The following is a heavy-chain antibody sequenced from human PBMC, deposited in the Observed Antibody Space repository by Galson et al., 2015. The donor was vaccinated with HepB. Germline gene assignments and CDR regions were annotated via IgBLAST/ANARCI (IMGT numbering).Heavy chain of an antibody. CDR1: GYSFTGYY. CDR3: AVGVGATDRPINPFDF. V-gene: IGHV1-2*04. J-gene: IGHJ3*01. CDR2: INPNSGGT. D-gene: IGHD1-26*01. Sequence: SVKVSCKASGYSFTGYYIHWVRQAPGQGLEWMGWINPNSGGTNYAQNFEAWVTMTRDTSINTAYMEMSWLKSDDTAMYYCAVGVGATDRPINPFDFWGQGTLVTVSS.